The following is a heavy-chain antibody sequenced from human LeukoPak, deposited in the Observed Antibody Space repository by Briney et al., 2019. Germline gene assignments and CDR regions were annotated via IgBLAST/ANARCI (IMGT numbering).Heavy chain of an antibody. D-gene: IGHD1-1*01. Sequence: GGSLRLSCSASGFTFSSYAMHWVRQAPGKGLEYVSAISSNGGSRYYADSVKGRFTISRDNSKNTLYLQMSSLRAEDTAVYYCVVQGWVFRAPTQYYFDYWGQGTLVTVSS. CDR3: VVQGWVFRAPTQYYFDY. J-gene: IGHJ4*02. CDR2: ISSNGGSR. CDR1: GFTFSSYA. V-gene: IGHV3-64D*06.